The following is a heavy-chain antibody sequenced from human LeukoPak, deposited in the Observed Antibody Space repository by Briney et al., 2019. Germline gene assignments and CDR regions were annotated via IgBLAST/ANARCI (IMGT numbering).Heavy chain of an antibody. CDR2: IYYSGNT. CDR3: ARRTIATIDY. Sequence: KPSETLSLTCTVSGGSISSSSYYWGWIRQPPGKGLEWIGSIYYSGNTYYNPSLKSRVTISVDTSKNQFSLKLSSVTAAGTAVYYCARRTIATIDYWGQGTLVTVSS. V-gene: IGHV4-39*01. J-gene: IGHJ4*02. CDR1: GGSISSSSYY. D-gene: IGHD6-13*01.